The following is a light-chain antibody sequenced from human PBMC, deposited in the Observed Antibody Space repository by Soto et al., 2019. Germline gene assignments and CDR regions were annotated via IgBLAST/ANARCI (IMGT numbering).Light chain of an antibody. Sequence: DIQMTQSPSSLSASVGDRITITCQASQDISKYLNWYQHKPGKAPKLLIYDASNFETGVPSRFSGSGSGTEFTFTISSLQPEDIETYYCQQYDNLPLTLGGGTKVDI. CDR2: DAS. J-gene: IGKJ4*01. CDR3: QQYDNLPLT. CDR1: QDISKY. V-gene: IGKV1-33*01.